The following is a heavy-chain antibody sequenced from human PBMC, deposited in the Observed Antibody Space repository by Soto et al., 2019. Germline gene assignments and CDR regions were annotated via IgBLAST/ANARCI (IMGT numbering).Heavy chain of an antibody. CDR1: GSTFSRRS. CDR2: ITPAFGTT. D-gene: IGHD5-18*01. J-gene: IGHJ4*02. V-gene: IGHV1-69*01. CDR3: ATWAGLVTYRGFIGPPDY. Sequence: QVHLVQSGAEVKKPGSSVKVSCQASGSTFSRRSITWERQAPGQGHEWMGAITPAFGTTNFAQKFQGRVTISADESTSTAYLELSSLRSQDTAVYYCATWAGLVTYRGFIGPPDYWGPGARVTVSS.